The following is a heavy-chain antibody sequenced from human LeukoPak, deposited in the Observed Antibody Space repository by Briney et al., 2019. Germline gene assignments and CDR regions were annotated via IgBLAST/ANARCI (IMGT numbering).Heavy chain of an antibody. CDR1: GFTFSSYS. V-gene: IGHV3-21*01. CDR3: ARVGGPGFVPPRLHMRLGNDVPPLPAVVVPAARDQLGFDI. D-gene: IGHD2-2*01. CDR2: SSSSYI. J-gene: IGHJ3*02. Sequence: GGSLRLSCAASGFTFSSYSMNWVRQAPGKGLEWVSSSSSSYIYYADSVKGRFTISRDNVKNSLYLQMNSLRAEDTAVYYCARVGGPGFVPPRLHMRLGNDVPPLPAVVVPAARDQLGFDIWGQGTMVTVSS.